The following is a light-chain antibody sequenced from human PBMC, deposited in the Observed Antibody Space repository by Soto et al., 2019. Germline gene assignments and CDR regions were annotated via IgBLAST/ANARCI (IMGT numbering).Light chain of an antibody. CDR1: SSDVGGYKY. Sequence: QSVLTQPPSASGTPGQRVTISCTGTSSDVGGYKYVSWYQQHPGKAPKLMIYEVSNRPSGISNRFSGSKSGNTASLTISGLQAEDEAEYYCISYTSGSTYVFGTGTKLTVL. V-gene: IGLV2-14*01. CDR3: ISYTSGSTYV. CDR2: EVS. J-gene: IGLJ1*01.